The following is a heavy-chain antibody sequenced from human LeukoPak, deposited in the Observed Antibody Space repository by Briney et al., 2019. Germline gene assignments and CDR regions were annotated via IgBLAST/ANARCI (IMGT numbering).Heavy chain of an antibody. J-gene: IGHJ4*02. CDR2: INPNSGGT. V-gene: IGHV1-2*02. CDR1: GYTFTGYY. CDR3: AREEDTAMVPFDS. D-gene: IGHD5-18*01. Sequence: ASVKVSCKASGYTFTGYYMHWVRQATGQGLEWMGWINPNSGGTNYAQKFQGRVTMTRDTSISTAYMELSRLRSDDTAVYYCAREEDTAMVPFDSWGQGTLVTVSS.